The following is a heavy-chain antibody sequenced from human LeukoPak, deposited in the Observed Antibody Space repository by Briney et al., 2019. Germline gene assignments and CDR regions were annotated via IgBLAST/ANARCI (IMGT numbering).Heavy chain of an antibody. CDR2: TYYRSKWYN. CDR3: ARGAPNESGWFDP. V-gene: IGHV6-1*01. J-gene: IGHJ5*02. Sequence: SQTLSLTCAISGDSVSSNSAAWNWIRQSLSRGLEWLGRTYYRSKWYNDYAVSVKSRITINPDTSKNQFSLQLNSVTPEDTAVYYCARGAPNESGWFDPWGQGTLVTVSS. CDR1: GDSVSSNSAA. D-gene: IGHD1-1*01.